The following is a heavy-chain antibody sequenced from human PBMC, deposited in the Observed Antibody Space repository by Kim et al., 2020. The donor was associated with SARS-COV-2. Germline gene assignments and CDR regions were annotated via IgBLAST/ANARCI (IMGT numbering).Heavy chain of an antibody. CDR3: VRDRMGGAFDM. D-gene: IGHD3-16*01. Sequence: GGSLRLSCATSGFTFSAYDMNWVRQAPGKGLEWLSFITKSSTTIYYADSVEGRFTISRDNAKYSLFLQMNSLRDEDTALYYCVRDRMGGAFDMWGQGTMVTVSS. J-gene: IGHJ3*02. CDR2: ITKSSTTI. CDR1: GFTFSAYD. V-gene: IGHV3-48*02.